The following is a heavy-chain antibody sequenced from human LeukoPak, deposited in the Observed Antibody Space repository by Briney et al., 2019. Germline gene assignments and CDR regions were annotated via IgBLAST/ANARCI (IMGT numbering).Heavy chain of an antibody. J-gene: IGHJ5*02. CDR2: ISGSGGST. CDR3: ATTFSVAVAGNRVFGH. D-gene: IGHD6-13*01. V-gene: IGHV3-23*01. CDR1: GFTFSSYA. Sequence: GGSLRLSCAASGFTFSSYAMSWVRQAPGKGLEWVSAISGSGGSTYYADSVKGRFTISRDNSKNTLYLQMNSLRAEDTAVYYCATTFSVAVAGNRVFGHWGQGTLVTVSS.